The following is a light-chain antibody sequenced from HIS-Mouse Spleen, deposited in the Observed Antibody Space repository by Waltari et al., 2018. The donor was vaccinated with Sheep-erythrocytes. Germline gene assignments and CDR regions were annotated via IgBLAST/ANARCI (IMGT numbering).Light chain of an antibody. CDR1: VLEKKY. V-gene: IGLV3-27*01. CDR3: YSAADNNPV. Sequence: SYELTQPSSVSVSPGQTARITCSGDVLEKKYARWFQQKPGQAPVLVIYKDSERPSGTTVTWTISGAHVEDEADYYCYSAADNNPVFGGGPKLTVL. CDR2: KDS. J-gene: IGLJ2*01.